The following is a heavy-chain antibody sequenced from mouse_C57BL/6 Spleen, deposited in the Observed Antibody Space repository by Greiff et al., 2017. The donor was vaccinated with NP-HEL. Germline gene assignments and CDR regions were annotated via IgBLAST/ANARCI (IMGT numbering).Heavy chain of an antibody. D-gene: IGHD2-4*01. J-gene: IGHJ4*01. CDR1: GYSFTDYN. V-gene: IGHV1-39*01. Sequence: EVKLMESGPELVKPGASVKISCKASGYSFTDYNMNWVKQSNGKSLEWIGVINPNYGTTSYNQKFKGKATLTVDQSSSTDDMQLNSLISEDSAVYYCARTPYCDYPYYAMDYWGQGTSVTVSS. CDR3: ARTPYCDYPYYAMDY. CDR2: INPNYGTT.